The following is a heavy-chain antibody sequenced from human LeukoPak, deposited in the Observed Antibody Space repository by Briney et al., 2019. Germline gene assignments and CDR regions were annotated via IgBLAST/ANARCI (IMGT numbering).Heavy chain of an antibody. D-gene: IGHD3-22*01. Sequence: GASVKVSRKASGYTFTNNDINWVRQAPGQGLEWMGWINPNSGNTGYAQKLQGRVILTTNASISTAYMELTSLRSEDTALYYCARGRRSRGYWFDPWGQGTLVTVSS. V-gene: IGHV1-8*01. CDR2: INPNSGNT. CDR1: GYTFTNND. CDR3: ARGRRSRGYWFDP. J-gene: IGHJ5*02.